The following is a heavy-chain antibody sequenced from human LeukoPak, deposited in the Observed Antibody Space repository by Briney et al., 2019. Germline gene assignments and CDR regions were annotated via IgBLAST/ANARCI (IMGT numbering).Heavy chain of an antibody. J-gene: IGHJ4*02. V-gene: IGHV3-23*01. Sequence: GGSLRLSCAASGFTFSSSAMSWVRQAPGKGLEWVSAISDSGTNTHYADSVKGRFTISRDNSKNTLYLQMNSLRAEDTAVYYCAKPDDSNGLEGPDYWAREPWSSSPQ. CDR1: GFTFSSSA. CDR2: ISDSGTNT. D-gene: IGHD3-22*01. CDR3: AKPDDSNGLEGPDY.